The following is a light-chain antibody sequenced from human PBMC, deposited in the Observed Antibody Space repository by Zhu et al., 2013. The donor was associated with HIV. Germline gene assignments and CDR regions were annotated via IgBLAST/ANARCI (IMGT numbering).Light chain of an antibody. J-gene: IGKJ1*01. CDR2: GAS. V-gene: IGKV3-15*01. Sequence: EIVLTQSPATLSVSPGERATLSCRASQSISSSLAWYQQKPGQAPRLLIYGASTRATGIPARFSGSGSGTAFTLTISSLQSEDFATYYCQQYNSYPWTFGQGTKVEIK. CDR3: QQYNSYPWT. CDR1: QSISSS.